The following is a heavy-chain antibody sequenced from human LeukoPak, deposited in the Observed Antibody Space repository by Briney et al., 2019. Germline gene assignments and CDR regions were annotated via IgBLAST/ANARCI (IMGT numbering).Heavy chain of an antibody. Sequence: GGSLRLSCAASGFTFSSYAMHWVRQAPGKGLQWVAVISYGGTNTYYADSVKGRFTISRDNSKNTLYLQMNSLRPEDTAVYYCVSEEGDVSYWGQGTLVTVSS. CDR3: VSEEGDVSY. CDR2: ISYGGTNT. V-gene: IGHV3-30-3*01. CDR1: GFTFSSYA. J-gene: IGHJ4*02. D-gene: IGHD3-10*01.